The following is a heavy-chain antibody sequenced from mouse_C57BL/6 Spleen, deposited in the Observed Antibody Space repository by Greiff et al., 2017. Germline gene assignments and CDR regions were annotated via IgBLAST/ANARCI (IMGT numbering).Heavy chain of an antibody. V-gene: IGHV14-3*01. CDR1: GFNIKNSY. D-gene: IGHD1-1*01. Sequence: VQLQQSVAELVRPGASVKLSCTASGFNIKNSYMHWVKQRPEQGLEWIGRIDPAIGNTKYAPKFQGKATITADTSSNTAYLQLSSLTSEDAAICYCARGDTRVVGYFDVWGTGTTVTVSS. J-gene: IGHJ1*03. CDR3: ARGDTRVVGYFDV. CDR2: IDPAIGNT.